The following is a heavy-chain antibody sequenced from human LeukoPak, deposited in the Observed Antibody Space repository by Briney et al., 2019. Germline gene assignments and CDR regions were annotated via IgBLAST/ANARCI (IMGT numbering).Heavy chain of an antibody. Sequence: SETLSLTCTVSGASISTSAYYWGWIRQPPGKGLDWIGNIYYSGSTYYNPSLKSRVTISVDTSKNQFSLKLSSVTAADTAVYYCAREVEDGYNYYPDYWGQGTLVTVSS. CDR3: AREVEDGYNYYPDY. J-gene: IGHJ4*02. V-gene: IGHV4-39*07. CDR1: GASISTSAYY. D-gene: IGHD5-24*01. CDR2: IYYSGST.